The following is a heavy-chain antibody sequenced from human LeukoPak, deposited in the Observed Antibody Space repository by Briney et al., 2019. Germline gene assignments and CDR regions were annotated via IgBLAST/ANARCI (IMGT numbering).Heavy chain of an antibody. Sequence: SVKVSCKASGGSFSSYAISWVRQAPGQGLEWMGRIIPILGIANYAQKFQGRVTITADKSTSTAYMELSSLRSEDTAVYYCARYQYGSGSYIDYWGQGTLVTVSS. CDR3: ARYQYGSGSYIDY. V-gene: IGHV1-69*04. J-gene: IGHJ4*02. CDR1: GGSFSSYA. CDR2: IIPILGIA. D-gene: IGHD3-10*01.